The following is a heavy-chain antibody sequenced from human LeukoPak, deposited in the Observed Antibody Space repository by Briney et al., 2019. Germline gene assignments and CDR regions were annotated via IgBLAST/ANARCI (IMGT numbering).Heavy chain of an antibody. CDR2: IYYSGST. V-gene: IGHV4-59*01. J-gene: IGHJ3*02. D-gene: IGHD3-22*01. Sequence: SETLSLTCTVSGGSISSYYWSWIRQPPGKGLGWIGYIYYSGSTNYNPSLKSRVNIPVDTSKNQFSLKLSSVTAADTAVYYCARPTYYYDSSGSRYAFDIWGQGTMVTVSS. CDR3: ARPTYYYDSSGSRYAFDI. CDR1: GGSISSYY.